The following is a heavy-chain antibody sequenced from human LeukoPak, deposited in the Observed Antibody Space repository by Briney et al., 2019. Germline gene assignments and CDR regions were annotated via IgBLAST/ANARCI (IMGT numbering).Heavy chain of an antibody. CDR3: ARRVSVTTSFFDF. J-gene: IGHJ4*02. V-gene: IGHV4-59*08. CDR1: GGSISSYY. D-gene: IGHD4-17*01. Sequence: SETLSLTCTVSGGSISSYYWSWIRQPPGKGLEWIGYIYYTGNTNYNPSLKSRVTISVDTSKNQFSLKLSSVTAADTAVYYCARRVSVTTSFFDFWGQGTPVTVSS. CDR2: IYYTGNT.